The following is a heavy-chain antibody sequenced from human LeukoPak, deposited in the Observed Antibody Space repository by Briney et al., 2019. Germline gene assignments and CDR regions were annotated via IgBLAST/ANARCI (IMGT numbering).Heavy chain of an antibody. CDR3: ARDKNKIVVVIPFDY. CDR2: ISYGGSNK. Sequence: GGSLRLSCAASGFTFSSYAMHWVRQAPGKGLEWVAVISYGGSNKYYADSVKGRFTISRDNSKNTLYLQMNSLRAEDTAVYYCARDKNKIVVVIPFDYWGQGTLVTVSS. D-gene: IGHD3-22*01. V-gene: IGHV3-30-3*01. CDR1: GFTFSSYA. J-gene: IGHJ4*02.